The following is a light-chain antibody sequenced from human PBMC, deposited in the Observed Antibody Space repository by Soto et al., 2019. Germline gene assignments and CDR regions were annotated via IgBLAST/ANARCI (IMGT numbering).Light chain of an antibody. V-gene: IGKV1-5*03. Sequence: DVQMTQSPSTLSASVGDRVTITCRASQSISRWLAWYQQKPGKAPKLLIYETSSLEDGVPSRFTGSGSGTEFNFTITSLQPEDFACEYCQQYKDYWTFGQGTKVDMK. CDR2: ETS. CDR1: QSISRW. CDR3: QQYKDYWT. J-gene: IGKJ1*01.